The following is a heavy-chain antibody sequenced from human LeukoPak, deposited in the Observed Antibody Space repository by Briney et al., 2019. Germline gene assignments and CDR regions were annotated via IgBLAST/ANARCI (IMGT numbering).Heavy chain of an antibody. CDR1: GGSISSSSYY. Sequence: SETLSLTCTVSGGSISSSSYYWSWIRQPPGKGLEWIGYIYYSGSTNYNPSLKSRVTISADTSKNQFSLKLSSVTAADTAVYYCARDSSGWYHWFDPWGQGTLVTVSS. CDR2: IYYSGST. D-gene: IGHD6-19*01. V-gene: IGHV4-61*01. J-gene: IGHJ5*02. CDR3: ARDSSGWYHWFDP.